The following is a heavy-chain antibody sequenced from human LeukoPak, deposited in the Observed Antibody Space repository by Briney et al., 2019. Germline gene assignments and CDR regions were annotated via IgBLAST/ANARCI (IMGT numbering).Heavy chain of an antibody. CDR2: MNPNSGNT. CDR3: ARVCYDFWSGYFGRGGENYYYYYGMDV. J-gene: IGHJ6*02. Sequence: ASVKVSRRASGYTFTSYDINWVRQATGQGLEWMGWMNPNSGNTGYAQKFQGRVTMTRNTSISTAYMELSSLRSEDTAVYYCARVCYDFWSGYFGRGGENYYYYYGMDVWGQGTTVTVSS. CDR1: GYTFTSYD. V-gene: IGHV1-8*01. D-gene: IGHD3-3*01.